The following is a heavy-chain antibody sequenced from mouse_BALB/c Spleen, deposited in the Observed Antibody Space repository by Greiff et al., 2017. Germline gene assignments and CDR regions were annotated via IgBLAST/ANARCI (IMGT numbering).Heavy chain of an antibody. CDR3: AKEDYYDSSMDD. Sequence: DVKLVESGGGLVQPGGSRKLSCAASGFTFSSFGMHWVRQAPEKGLEWVAYISSGSSTIYYADTVKGRFTISRDNPKNTLFLQMTSLRSEDTAMYYCAKEDYYDSSMDDWGQGTSVTVSS. V-gene: IGHV5-17*02. CDR1: GFTFSSFG. J-gene: IGHJ4*01. D-gene: IGHD2-4*01. CDR2: ISSGSSTI.